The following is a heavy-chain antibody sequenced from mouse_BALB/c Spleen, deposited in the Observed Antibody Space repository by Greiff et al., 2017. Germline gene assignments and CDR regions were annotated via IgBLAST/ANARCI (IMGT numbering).Heavy chain of an antibody. V-gene: IGHV5-6-5*01. J-gene: IGHJ1*01. Sequence: EVQVVESGGGLVKPGGSLKLSCAASGFTFSSYAMSWVRQTPEKRLEWVASISSGGSTYYPDSVKGRFTISRDNARNILYLQMSSLRSEDTAMYYCARGRDYYGYYDWYFDVWGAGTTVTVSS. D-gene: IGHD1-2*01. CDR1: GFTFSSYA. CDR3: ARGRDYYGYYDWYFDV. CDR2: ISSGGST.